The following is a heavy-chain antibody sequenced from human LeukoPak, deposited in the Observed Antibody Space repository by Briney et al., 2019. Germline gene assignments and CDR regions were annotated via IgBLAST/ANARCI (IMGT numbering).Heavy chain of an antibody. D-gene: IGHD6-19*01. CDR3: AKEEGSGWYYLHRDYYYYMDV. V-gene: IGHV3-30*18. CDR2: ISYDGSNK. CDR1: GFAFRNYG. Sequence: GGSLTLSCAASGFAFRNYGMHWVRQAPGKGLEWVAVISYDGSNKYYADSVKGRFTISRDNSKNTLYLQMNSLRAEDTAVYYCAKEEGSGWYYLHRDYYYYMDVWGKGTTVTVSS. J-gene: IGHJ6*03.